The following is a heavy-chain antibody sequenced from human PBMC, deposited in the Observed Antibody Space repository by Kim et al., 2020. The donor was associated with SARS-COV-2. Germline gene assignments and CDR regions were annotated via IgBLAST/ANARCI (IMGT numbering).Heavy chain of an antibody. J-gene: IGHJ6*02. CDR2: ISSSSSYI. D-gene: IGHD6-13*01. Sequence: GGSLRLSCAASGFTFSSYSMNWVRQAPGKGLEWVSSISSSSSYIYYADSVKGRFTISRDNAKNSLYLQMNSLRAEDTAVYYCAREKQLRRYGMDVWGQGTTVTVSS. V-gene: IGHV3-21*01. CDR3: AREKQLRRYGMDV. CDR1: GFTFSSYS.